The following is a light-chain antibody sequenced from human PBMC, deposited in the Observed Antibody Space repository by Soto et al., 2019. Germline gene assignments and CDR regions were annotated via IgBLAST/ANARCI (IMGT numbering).Light chain of an antibody. V-gene: IGKV1-39*01. CDR3: QQSYSTPPT. J-gene: IGKJ2*01. CDR2: AAS. Sequence: DIQMTQSPSSLSASVGDRVTITCRASQSISSYLNWYQQKPGKAPKLLIYAASSLQSGVPSRFSGSGSGTEFILTISSLQPEDFATYYCQQSYSTPPTFGQGTKLEIK. CDR1: QSISSY.